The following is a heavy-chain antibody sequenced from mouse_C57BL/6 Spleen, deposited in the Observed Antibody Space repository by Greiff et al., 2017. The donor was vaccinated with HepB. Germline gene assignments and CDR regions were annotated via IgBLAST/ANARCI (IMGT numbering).Heavy chain of an antibody. Sequence: EVKLVESGGGLVQPGGSLSLSCAASGFTFTDYYMSWVRQPPGKALEWLGFIRNKANGYTTEYSASVKGRFTISRDNSQSILYLQMNALRAEDSATYYCARYINLGFDYWGQGTTLTVSS. CDR3: ARYINLGFDY. J-gene: IGHJ2*01. D-gene: IGHD4-1*01. CDR2: IRNKANGYTT. V-gene: IGHV7-3*01. CDR1: GFTFTDYY.